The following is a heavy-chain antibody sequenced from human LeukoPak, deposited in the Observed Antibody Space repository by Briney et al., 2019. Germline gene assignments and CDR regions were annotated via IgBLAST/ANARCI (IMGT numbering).Heavy chain of an antibody. V-gene: IGHV4-59*01. CDR2: IYTSGST. Sequence: SETLSLTCTVSGSISSYYWSWIRQPPGKGLEWIGYIYTSGSTNYNPSLKSRVTISVDTSKNQFSLKLSSVTAADTAVYYCARDQTYYDILTGYYYYYGMDVWGQGTTVTVSS. CDR1: GSISSYY. D-gene: IGHD3-9*01. CDR3: ARDQTYYDILTGYYYYYGMDV. J-gene: IGHJ6*02.